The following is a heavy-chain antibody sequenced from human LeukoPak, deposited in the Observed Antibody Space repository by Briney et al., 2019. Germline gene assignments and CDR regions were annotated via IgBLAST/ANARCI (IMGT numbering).Heavy chain of an antibody. V-gene: IGHV4-34*01. CDR2: INHSGST. CDR3: ARGSQSLGYCSGGSCRAKIFDY. CDR1: GGSFSGYY. Sequence: SETLSLTCAVYGGSFSGYYWSWTRQPPGKGLEWIGEINHSGSTNYNPSLKSRVTISVDTSKNQFSLKLSSVTAADTAVYYCARGSQSLGYCSGGSCRAKIFDYWGQGTLVTVSS. D-gene: IGHD2-15*01. J-gene: IGHJ4*02.